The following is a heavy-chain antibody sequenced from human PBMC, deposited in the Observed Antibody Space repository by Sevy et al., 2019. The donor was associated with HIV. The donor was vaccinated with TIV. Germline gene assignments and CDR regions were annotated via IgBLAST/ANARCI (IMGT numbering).Heavy chain of an antibody. D-gene: IGHD1-1*01. CDR1: GYTFTDYY. V-gene: IGHV1-2*02. Sequence: ASVKVSCKASGYTFTDYYIHWVRQAPGQGLEWMAWINPNDAVTNYAQRFQGGVTVTRDTSISTAYMELRRLRSDDTAIYYCARLTTMPTSDLYGMDVWGQGTTVTVSS. CDR2: INPNDAVT. CDR3: ARLTTMPTSDLYGMDV. J-gene: IGHJ6*02.